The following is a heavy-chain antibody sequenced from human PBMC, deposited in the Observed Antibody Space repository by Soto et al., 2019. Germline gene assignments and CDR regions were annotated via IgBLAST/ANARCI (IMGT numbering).Heavy chain of an antibody. J-gene: IGHJ1*01. V-gene: IGHV3-23*01. Sequence: EVVLLQSGGGLGQPGKSLRLSCAASGFTFAIFGMNWVRQIPGKGLEWVSMITPTGDTTYYADSVRGRFTISRDNSKNVLYLQMDSLGVEDTAVYYCTRDPRRPLEHWGQGSRVLVS. CDR1: GFTFAIFG. CDR2: ITPTGDTT. CDR3: TRDPRRPLEH.